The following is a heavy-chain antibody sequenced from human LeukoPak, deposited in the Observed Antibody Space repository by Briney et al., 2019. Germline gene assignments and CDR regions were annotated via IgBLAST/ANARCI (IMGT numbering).Heavy chain of an antibody. J-gene: IGHJ4*02. Sequence: PGGSLRLSCAASGFTFSNYWMSWVRQAPGKGLEWVSYISTGGTTIYYADSVKGRFTISRDNAKYSLYLQMNSLRAEDTAVYYCARSTPFDYWGQGTLVTVSS. D-gene: IGHD2-15*01. CDR3: ARSTPFDY. V-gene: IGHV3-48*01. CDR2: ISTGGTTI. CDR1: GFTFSNYW.